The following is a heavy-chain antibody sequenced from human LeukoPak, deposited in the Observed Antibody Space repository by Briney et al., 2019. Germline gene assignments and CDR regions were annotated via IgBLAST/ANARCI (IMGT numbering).Heavy chain of an antibody. Sequence: SETLSLTCTVSGGSISSYYWSWIRQPPGKGLDWIGYIYYSGSTNYNPSLKSRVTISVDASKNHFSLKLSSVTAADTAVYYCARLRYFDWFQNPYYFDYWGQGTLVTVSS. CDR3: ARLRYFDWFQNPYYFDY. CDR2: IYYSGST. J-gene: IGHJ4*02. V-gene: IGHV4-59*08. D-gene: IGHD3-9*01. CDR1: GGSISSYY.